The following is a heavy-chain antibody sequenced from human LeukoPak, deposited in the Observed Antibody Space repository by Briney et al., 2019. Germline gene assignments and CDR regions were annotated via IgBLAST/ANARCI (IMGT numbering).Heavy chain of an antibody. V-gene: IGHV4-34*01. D-gene: IGHD2-15*01. CDR2: INHSGST. J-gene: IGHJ4*02. CDR1: GGSFSGYY. Sequence: SETLSLTCAVYGGSFSGYYWSWIRQPPGKGLEWIGEINHSGSTNYNPSLKSRVTISVDTSKNQFSLKLSSVTAADTAVYYCARGGRKYQRYPIDPSEYCSGGSCYSGSYFDYWGQGTLVTVSS. CDR3: ARGGRKYQRYPIDPSEYCSGGSCYSGSYFDY.